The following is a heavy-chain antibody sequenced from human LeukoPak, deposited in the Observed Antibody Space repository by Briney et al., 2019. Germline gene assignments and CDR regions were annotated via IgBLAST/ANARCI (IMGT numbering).Heavy chain of an antibody. Sequence: SETLSLTCAVYGGSFSGYNWSWIRQPPGKGLEWIGEINHSGSTNYNPSLKSRVTISVDTSKNQFSLKLSSVTAADTAVYYCARGSVVVVAATLRLNAFDIWGQGTMVTVSS. J-gene: IGHJ3*02. CDR3: ARGSVVVVAATLRLNAFDI. CDR2: INHSGST. D-gene: IGHD2-15*01. V-gene: IGHV4-34*01. CDR1: GGSFSGYN.